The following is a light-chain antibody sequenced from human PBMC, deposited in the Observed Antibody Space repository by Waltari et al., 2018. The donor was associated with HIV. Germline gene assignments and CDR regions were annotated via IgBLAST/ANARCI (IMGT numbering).Light chain of an antibody. Sequence: DIVMTQSPDSLAVSLGERATINCKSSQSVLYSSNNKNFLAWFQQKPGQPPKLLIYWASPRESGVPDRFCGSGSGTNFTSTNSNLQAEDGAIYYCQQYYTNPLGFGQGTKVEIK. CDR1: QSVLYSSNNKNF. CDR2: WAS. J-gene: IGKJ1*01. CDR3: QQYYTNPLG. V-gene: IGKV4-1*01.